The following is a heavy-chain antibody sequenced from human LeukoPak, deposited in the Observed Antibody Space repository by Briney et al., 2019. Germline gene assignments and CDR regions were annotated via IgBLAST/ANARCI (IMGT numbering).Heavy chain of an antibody. Sequence: PSETLSLTCAVYGGSFSGYYWSWIRQPPGKGLEWIGEINHSGSTNYNPSLKSRVTISVDTSKNQFSLKLSSVTAADTAVYYCARGRLVGNGSSPGLRYFDYWGQGTLVTVSS. J-gene: IGHJ4*02. CDR3: ARGRLVGNGSSPGLRYFDY. CDR2: INHSGST. D-gene: IGHD1-26*01. CDR1: GGSFSGYY. V-gene: IGHV4-34*01.